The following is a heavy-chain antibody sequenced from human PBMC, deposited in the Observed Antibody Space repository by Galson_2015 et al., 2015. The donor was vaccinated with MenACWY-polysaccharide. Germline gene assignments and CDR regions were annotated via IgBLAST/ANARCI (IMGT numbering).Heavy chain of an antibody. J-gene: IGHJ3*02. CDR1: SGDSVA. Sequence: SGDSVAWNWVRQSPSRGLEWLGRTFYESTWSNNYAESVKSRITINPDTSKNQVSLQLSSVSPEDTAVYYCVRQHHKWQPTAPDAFDIWGQGTMVTVSS. V-gene: IGHV6-1*01. CDR3: VRQHHKWQPTAPDAFDI. CDR2: TFYESTWSN. D-gene: IGHD1-26*01.